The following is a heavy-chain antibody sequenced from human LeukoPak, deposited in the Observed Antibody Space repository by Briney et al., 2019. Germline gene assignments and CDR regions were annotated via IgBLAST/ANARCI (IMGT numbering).Heavy chain of an antibody. D-gene: IGHD2-15*01. CDR2: INSDGSST. V-gene: IGHV3-74*01. J-gene: IGHJ4*02. Sequence: LRLSWAVSGCTFGRYWTHWVRQDSGKGLVWVSRINSDGSSTSYADSVKGRFTISRDNAKNTLYLQMNSLRAEDTAVYYCVSGGNSDYWGQGTLVTVSS. CDR3: VSGGNSDY. CDR1: GCTFGRYW.